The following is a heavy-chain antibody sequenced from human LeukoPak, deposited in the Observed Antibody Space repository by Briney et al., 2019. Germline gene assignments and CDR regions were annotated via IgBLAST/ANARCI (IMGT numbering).Heavy chain of an antibody. CDR1: GFTFSSYW. Sequence: GGSLRLSCAASGFTFSSYWMHWVRQAPGKGLVWVSRINSDGSSTSYADSVKGRFTISRDNAKNTLYLQMNSLRAEDTAVYYCARVPARIAVAANGVHMDVWGKGTTVTVSS. V-gene: IGHV3-74*01. J-gene: IGHJ6*03. CDR3: ARVPARIAVAANGVHMDV. D-gene: IGHD6-19*01. CDR2: INSDGSST.